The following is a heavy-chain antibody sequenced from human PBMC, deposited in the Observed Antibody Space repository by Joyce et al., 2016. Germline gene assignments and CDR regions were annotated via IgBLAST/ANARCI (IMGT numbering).Heavy chain of an antibody. V-gene: IGHV3-21*01. J-gene: IGHJ4*02. Sequence: EVQLVESGGGLVKPGGSLRLSCAASGFTFISYSMSWVRQAPGKGLEWVSSLSSSSSYIKYTDSVKGRFTISRDNAKNSPYLQMNSLRVEDTAVYYCARSSYTNGIFDYWGQGTLVTVSS. D-gene: IGHD2-8*01. CDR3: ARSSYTNGIFDY. CDR1: GFTFISYS. CDR2: LSSSSSYI.